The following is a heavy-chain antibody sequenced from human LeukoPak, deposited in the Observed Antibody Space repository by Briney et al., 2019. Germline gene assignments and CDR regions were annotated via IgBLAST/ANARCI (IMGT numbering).Heavy chain of an antibody. V-gene: IGHV1-69*05. CDR2: IIPIFGTA. Sequence: SVKVSCTASGGTFSSYAISWVRQAPGQGLEWMGRIIPIFGTANYAQKFQGRVTITTDESTSTAYMELSSLRSEDTAVYYCARAMTGENWFDPWGQGTLVTVSS. CDR3: ARAMTGENWFDP. D-gene: IGHD3-9*01. J-gene: IGHJ5*02. CDR1: GGTFSSYA.